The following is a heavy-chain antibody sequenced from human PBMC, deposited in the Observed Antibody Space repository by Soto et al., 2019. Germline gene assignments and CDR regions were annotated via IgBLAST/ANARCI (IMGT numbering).Heavy chain of an antibody. J-gene: IGHJ2*01. CDR1: GVTFSSYA. CDR2: IIPIFGTA. V-gene: IGHV1-69*13. CDR3: RYYYDSSGSFRDFDL. Sequence: SLKVACKSAGVTFSSYAISWGRQSPGQGLEWMGGIIPIFGTANYAQKFQGRVTITADESTSTAYMELSSLRSEDTAVYYCRYYYDSSGSFRDFDLWGRGTLVTAPQ. D-gene: IGHD3-22*01.